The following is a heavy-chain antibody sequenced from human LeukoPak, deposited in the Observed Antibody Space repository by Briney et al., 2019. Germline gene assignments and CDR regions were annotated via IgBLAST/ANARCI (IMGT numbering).Heavy chain of an antibody. V-gene: IGHV3-15*01. Sequence: GGSLRLSCTAAGFTFGDYAMSRVRQAPGKGLEWVGRIRSRSAGGTTDYGAPVKGRFTISRDDSKNTLYLQMNSLKTEDTAVYYCSTGGGTHDYWGQGTLVTVSS. CDR3: STGGGTHDY. D-gene: IGHD2-15*01. CDR1: GFTFGDYA. CDR2: IRSRSAGGTT. J-gene: IGHJ4*02.